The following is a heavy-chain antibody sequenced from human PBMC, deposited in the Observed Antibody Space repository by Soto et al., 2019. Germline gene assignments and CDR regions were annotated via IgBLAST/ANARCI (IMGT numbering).Heavy chain of an antibody. D-gene: IGHD1-26*01. V-gene: IGHV3-74*01. CDR3: ARGDPTYFDY. J-gene: IGHJ4*02. Sequence: PGGFLRLSCAASGFTFSTYWMHWVRQAPGEGLVWLSRITAAGTSTSSADSVKGRFTISRDNAKNTLYLQMNSLRAEDTAMYYCARGDPTYFDYWGQGILVTVSS. CDR1: GFTFSTYW. CDR2: ITAAGTST.